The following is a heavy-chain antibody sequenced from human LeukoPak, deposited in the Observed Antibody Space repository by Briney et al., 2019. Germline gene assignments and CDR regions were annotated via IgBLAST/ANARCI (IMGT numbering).Heavy chain of an antibody. Sequence: GGSLRLSCAASGFTFSEYYMSWIRQAPGKGLEWVSYISSSGSTIYYAYSVKGRFTISRDNAKNSLYLQMNSLRAEDTAVYYCAIYPTHIRYIVATMWGQGTLVTVSS. CDR2: ISSSGSTI. V-gene: IGHV3-11*01. CDR3: AIYPTHIRYIVATM. J-gene: IGHJ4*02. D-gene: IGHD5-12*01. CDR1: GFTFSEYY.